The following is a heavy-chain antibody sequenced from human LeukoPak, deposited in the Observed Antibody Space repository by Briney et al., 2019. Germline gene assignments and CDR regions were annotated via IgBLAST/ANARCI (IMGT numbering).Heavy chain of an antibody. Sequence: GGSLRLSCAASGFTFSSYAMSWVRQAPGKGLEWVSAISGSGGSTYYADSVKGRFTISRDNSKNTLYLQTNSLRAEDTAVYYCAKDPSPYSSSWNHFDYWGQGTLVTVSS. CDR1: GFTFSSYA. D-gene: IGHD6-13*01. CDR2: ISGSGGST. V-gene: IGHV3-23*01. CDR3: AKDPSPYSSSWNHFDY. J-gene: IGHJ4*02.